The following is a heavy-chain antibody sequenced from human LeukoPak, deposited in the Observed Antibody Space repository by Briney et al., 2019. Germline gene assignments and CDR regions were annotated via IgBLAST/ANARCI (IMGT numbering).Heavy chain of an antibody. CDR2: FYNRGST. J-gene: IGHJ4*02. V-gene: IGHV4-4*09. CDR3: AGGGKWLFFDS. D-gene: IGHD6-19*01. CDR1: GGSINSYY. Sequence: SETLSLTCSVSGGSINSYYWSWFRQPPGKGLEYIGCFYNRGSTNYNPSLNSRVTISVDTSKNQLSLKPSSVTAADTAVYSCAGGGKWLFFDSWSQGTLITVSS.